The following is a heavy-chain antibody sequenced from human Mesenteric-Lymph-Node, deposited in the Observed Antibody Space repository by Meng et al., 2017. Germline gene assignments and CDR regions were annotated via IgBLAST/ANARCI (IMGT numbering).Heavy chain of an antibody. CDR2: TYYRSKWYN. Sequence: SQTRSLTGAISGDSVSSNSAAWNWIRQSPSRGLEWLGRTYYRSKWYNDYAVSVKSRITINPDTSKNQFSLKLSSVTAADTAVYYCARDSDILTGYYYYYYGMDVWGQGTTVTVSS. V-gene: IGHV6-1*01. CDR3: ARDSDILTGYYYYYYGMDV. D-gene: IGHD3-9*01. CDR1: GDSVSSNSAA. J-gene: IGHJ6*02.